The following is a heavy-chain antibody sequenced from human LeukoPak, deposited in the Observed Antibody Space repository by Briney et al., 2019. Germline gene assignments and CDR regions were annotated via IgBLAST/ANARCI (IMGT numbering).Heavy chain of an antibody. Sequence: SVKVSCKASGGTFSSYAISWVRQAPGQGLEWMGGIIPIFGTANYAQKFQGRVTITTGESTSTAYMELSSLRSEDTAVYYCARGRFGGAREHAFDIWGQGTMVTVSS. V-gene: IGHV1-69*05. D-gene: IGHD3-16*01. CDR2: IIPIFGTA. CDR3: ARGRFGGAREHAFDI. J-gene: IGHJ3*02. CDR1: GGTFSSYA.